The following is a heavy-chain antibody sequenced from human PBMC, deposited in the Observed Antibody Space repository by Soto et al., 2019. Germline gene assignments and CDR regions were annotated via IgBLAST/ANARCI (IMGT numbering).Heavy chain of an antibody. D-gene: IGHD6-19*01. V-gene: IGHV1-2*04. J-gene: IGHJ4*02. CDR3: ATSRISIAVAGETEYYFDY. Sequence: ASVKVSCKASGYIFTGYYMHWVRQAPGQGLEWMGWINPNSGDTNYTQKFQGWVTMTRDKSISTAYMELSRLRSDDTAVYYCATSRISIAVAGETEYYFDYWGQGTPVTVSS. CDR1: GYIFTGYY. CDR2: INPNSGDT.